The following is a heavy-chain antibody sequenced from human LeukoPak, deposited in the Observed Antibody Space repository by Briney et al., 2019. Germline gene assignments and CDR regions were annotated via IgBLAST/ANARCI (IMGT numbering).Heavy chain of an antibody. CDR3: ASGRCTNGVCYKGYY. Sequence: PGGSLRLSCAASGFTFSDYAMSWVRQAPGKGLEWVSSISSSSSYIYYADSVKGRFTISRDNAKNSLYLQMNSLRAEDTAVYYCASGRCTNGVCYKGYYWGQGTLVTVSS. D-gene: IGHD2-8*01. V-gene: IGHV3-21*01. J-gene: IGHJ4*02. CDR2: ISSSSSYI. CDR1: GFTFSDYA.